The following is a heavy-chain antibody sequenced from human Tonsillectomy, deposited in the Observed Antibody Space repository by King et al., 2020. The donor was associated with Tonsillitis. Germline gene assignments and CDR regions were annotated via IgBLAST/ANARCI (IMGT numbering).Heavy chain of an antibody. D-gene: IGHD1-1*01. CDR3: ARSGRSDGPPDY. Sequence: VQLQESGPRLVKPSETLSLTCTVSGGSISNYYWNWIRQPPGKGLEWIGYIYYSSSTNYNPSLKSRVTISVDTSKKQFSLKLISVTTADTAVYYCARSGRSDGPPDYWGQGTLVTVSS. CDR2: IYYSSST. V-gene: IGHV4-59*01. J-gene: IGHJ4*02. CDR1: GGSISNYY.